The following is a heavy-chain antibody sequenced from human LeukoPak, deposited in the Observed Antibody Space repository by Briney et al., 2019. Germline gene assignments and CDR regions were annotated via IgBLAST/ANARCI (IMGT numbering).Heavy chain of an antibody. V-gene: IGHV4-59*01. CDR3: AREEVSIAAFDY. CDR1: GGSISSYY. J-gene: IGHJ4*02. CDR2: IYYSGST. Sequence: SETLSLTCTVSGGSISSYYWSWIRQPPGKGLEWIGYIYYSGSTNYNPSLKSRVTISVDTSKNQFSLKLSSVTAADTAAYYCAREEVSIAAFDYWGQGTLVTVSS. D-gene: IGHD6-6*01.